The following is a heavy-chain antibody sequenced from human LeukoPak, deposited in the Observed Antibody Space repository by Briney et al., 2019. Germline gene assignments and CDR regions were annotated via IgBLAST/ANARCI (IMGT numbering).Heavy chain of an antibody. CDR2: ISKDGNNK. Sequence: GGSLRVSCAASGFTFSSHGMYWVRQAPGKGLEWVAVISKDGNNKYYADSVKGRFTISRDNSKNTLYLQNNSLRAEDTAVYYCAKGQSSDWYRGLDVWGHATTVTVSS. CDR3: AKGQSSDWYRGLDV. J-gene: IGHJ6*02. D-gene: IGHD6-19*01. CDR1: GFTFSSHG. V-gene: IGHV3-30*18.